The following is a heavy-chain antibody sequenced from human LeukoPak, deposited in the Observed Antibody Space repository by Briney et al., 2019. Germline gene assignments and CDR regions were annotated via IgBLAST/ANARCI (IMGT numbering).Heavy chain of an antibody. D-gene: IGHD3-22*01. V-gene: IGHV3-7*01. CDR1: GFMFSGFW. CDR2: IQHEGSEK. J-gene: IGHJ4*02. Sequence: GGPLRLSCAASGFMFSGFWVTWVRKAQGKGLGWVHNIQHEGSEKNYVDSERRRFTISRDNAKNSLYLQMNSLGGEDTAVYYCATRPRSDYYFAIFDYWGQGTLVTVSS. CDR3: ATRPRSDYYFAIFDY.